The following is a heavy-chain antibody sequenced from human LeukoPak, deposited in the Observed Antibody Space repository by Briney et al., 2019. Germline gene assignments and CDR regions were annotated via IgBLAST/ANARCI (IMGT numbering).Heavy chain of an antibody. CDR1: GYTFTSYY. V-gene: IGHV1-46*01. D-gene: IGHD3-22*01. Sequence: ASVKVSCKASGYTFTSYYTHWVRQAPGQGLEWMGVINPSGGSTSYAQNFQGRVTMTRDTSTSTVYMELSSLRSEDTAVYYCARGGYHYDSSGPLDYWGQGTLVTVSS. CDR2: INPSGGST. CDR3: ARGGYHYDSSGPLDY. J-gene: IGHJ4*02.